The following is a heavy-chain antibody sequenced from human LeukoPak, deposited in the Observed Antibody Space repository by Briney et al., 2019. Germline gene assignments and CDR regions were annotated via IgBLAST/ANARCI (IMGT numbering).Heavy chain of an antibody. D-gene: IGHD6-13*01. CDR2: IRSKAYGGTT. Sequence: PGGSLRLSCPASGFTFGDYALSWVRQAPGKGLEWVGFIRSKAYGGTTEYAASVEGRFTTSRDDSKSIAYLQMNSPKTEDTAVYYCSRDLSWSFDYWGQGTLVTVSS. J-gene: IGHJ4*02. CDR3: SRDLSWSFDY. CDR1: GFTFGDYA. V-gene: IGHV3-49*04.